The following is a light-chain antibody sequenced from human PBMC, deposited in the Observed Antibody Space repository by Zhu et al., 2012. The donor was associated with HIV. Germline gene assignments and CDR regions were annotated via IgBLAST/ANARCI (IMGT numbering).Light chain of an antibody. CDR2: DAS. V-gene: IGKV1-9*01. CDR3: QQLNTYPLFT. CDR1: ESISRY. Sequence: GDRVTITCRASESISRYLAWYQQKPGKAPKLLIYDASTLQSEVPSTFSGSGSGTEFTLTISSLQPEDFAIYYCQQLNTYPLFTFGPGTKVDIK. J-gene: IGKJ3*01.